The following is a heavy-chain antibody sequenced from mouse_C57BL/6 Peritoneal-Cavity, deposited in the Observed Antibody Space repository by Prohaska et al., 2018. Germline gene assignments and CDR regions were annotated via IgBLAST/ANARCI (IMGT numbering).Heavy chain of an antibody. J-gene: IGHJ2*01. Sequence: HGKSLDCIGDINPNNGGTIYNQKFKGKATLTVDKSSSTAMMGLRSLTSEDSAVYYCTRMEEPTNYGKGYFDYWGQGTTLTVSS. CDR3: TRMEEPTNYGKGYFDY. V-gene: IGHV1-18*01. D-gene: IGHD1-1*01. CDR2: INPNNGGT.